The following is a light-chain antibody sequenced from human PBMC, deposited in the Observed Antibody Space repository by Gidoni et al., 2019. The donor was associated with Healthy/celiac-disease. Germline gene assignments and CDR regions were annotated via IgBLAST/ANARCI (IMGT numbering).Light chain of an antibody. J-gene: IGKJ2*01. V-gene: IGKV1-39*01. CDR3: QQSYSTPYT. CDR2: AAS. Sequence: DIQMTQSPSARYASVGDRVTITCRASQSISSYLNWYQQKPGKAPKLLIYAASRLQRGVPSRFRGSGSGTAFTLTISSLQPEDFATYYFQQSYSTPYTFGQXTKLEIK. CDR1: QSISSY.